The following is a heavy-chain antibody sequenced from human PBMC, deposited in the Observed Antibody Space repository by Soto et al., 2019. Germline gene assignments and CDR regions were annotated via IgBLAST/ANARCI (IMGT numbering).Heavy chain of an antibody. J-gene: IGHJ6*02. CDR2: IIPIFGTA. Sequence: ASVKVSCKASGGTFSSYAISWVRQAPGQGLEWMGGIIPIFGTANYAQKFQGRVTITADESTSTAYMELSSLRSEDTAVYYCASGEAYGDIVVVVAAPDYGMDVWGQGTTVTVSS. CDR1: GGTFSSYA. CDR3: ASGEAYGDIVVVVAAPDYGMDV. D-gene: IGHD2-15*01. V-gene: IGHV1-69*13.